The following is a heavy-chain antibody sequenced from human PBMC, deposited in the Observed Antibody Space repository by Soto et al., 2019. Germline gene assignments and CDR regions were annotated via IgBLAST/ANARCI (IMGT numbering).Heavy chain of an antibody. V-gene: IGHV3-23*01. Sequence: GGSLRLSCAASGFTFSSYAMSWVRQAPGKGLEWVSAISGSGGSTYYADSVKGRFTISRDNSKNTLYLQMNSLRAEDTAVYYCAKVSRYSGYEGPYYFDYWGQGTLVTVSS. D-gene: IGHD5-12*01. CDR1: GFTFSSYA. CDR3: AKVSRYSGYEGPYYFDY. J-gene: IGHJ4*02. CDR2: ISGSGGST.